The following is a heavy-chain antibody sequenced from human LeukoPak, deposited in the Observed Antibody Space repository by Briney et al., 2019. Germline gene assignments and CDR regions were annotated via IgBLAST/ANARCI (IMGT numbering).Heavy chain of an antibody. Sequence: SETLSLTCAVDGGSFSGYYWNWIRQPPGKGLEWIGEINHSGSTNKNPSLKSRINISVDTSKNRFSLRLSSVTAADTAVYYCARVGGSYYYYYAMDVWGQGTTVTVSS. CDR1: GGSFSGYY. V-gene: IGHV4-34*01. D-gene: IGHD1-26*01. CDR2: INHSGST. J-gene: IGHJ6*02. CDR3: ARVGGSYYYYYAMDV.